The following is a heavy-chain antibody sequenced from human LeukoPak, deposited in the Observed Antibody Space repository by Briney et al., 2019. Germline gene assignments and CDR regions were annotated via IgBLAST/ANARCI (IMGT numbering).Heavy chain of an antibody. CDR3: AREPGTILMDV. D-gene: IGHD3-3*01. CDR2: IKQDGSEK. J-gene: IGHJ6*02. V-gene: IGHV3-7*01. CDR1: GFTFSSYW. Sequence: GGSLRLSCAASGFTFSSYWMSWVRQAPGKGLEWVANIKQDGSEKYYVDSVKGRFTISRDNAKNSLYLQMNSLRAEDTAAYYCAREPGTILMDVWGQGTTVTVSS.